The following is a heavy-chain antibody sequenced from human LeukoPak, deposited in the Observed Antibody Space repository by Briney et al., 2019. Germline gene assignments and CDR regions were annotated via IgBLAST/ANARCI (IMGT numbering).Heavy chain of an antibody. CDR1: GGSFSGYY. CDR2: INHSGST. J-gene: IGHJ4*02. V-gene: IGHV4-34*01. D-gene: IGHD2-21*02. CDR3: ARRVGTSDCFDY. Sequence: SETLSLTCAVYGGSFSGYYWSWIRQPPGKGLEWIGEINHSGSTNYNPSLKSRVTISLDTSKNQFSLRLSSVTAADTAVYYCARRVGTSDCFDYWGQGTLDTVSS.